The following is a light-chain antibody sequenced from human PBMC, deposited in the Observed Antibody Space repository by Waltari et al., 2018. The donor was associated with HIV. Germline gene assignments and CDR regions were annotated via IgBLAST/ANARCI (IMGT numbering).Light chain of an antibody. CDR3: QQYDNWLS. CDR2: GAS. CDR1: QSVTSN. J-gene: IGKJ4*01. V-gene: IGKV3-15*01. Sequence: VITQFSATLSVAPGERDTLSCRASQSVTSNLAWYQLKPGQAPRLLMYGASTRATGIPARFSGSGSGTEFTLTISSLQSEDFAVYVCQQYDNWLSFGGGTKVEIK.